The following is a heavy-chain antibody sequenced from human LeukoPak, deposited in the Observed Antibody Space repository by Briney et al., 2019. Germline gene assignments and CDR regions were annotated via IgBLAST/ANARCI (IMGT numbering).Heavy chain of an antibody. V-gene: IGHV3-23*01. CDR1: GFTFSRYA. J-gene: IGHJ4*02. CDR2: ISGSGTIT. CDR3: ASLLRFLEWLDY. Sequence: PGGSLRLSCAASGFTFSRYAMSWVRQAPGKGLEWVSAISGSGTITYYADSVKGRFTISRDNSKDTLYLQMNSLRAEDTAVYYCASLLRFLEWLDYWGQGTLVTVSS. D-gene: IGHD3-3*01.